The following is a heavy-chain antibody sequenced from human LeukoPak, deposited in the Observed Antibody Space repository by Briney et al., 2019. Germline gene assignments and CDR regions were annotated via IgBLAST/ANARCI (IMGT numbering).Heavy chain of an antibody. Sequence: GGSLRLSCAASGFTCSSYAMSWGRQAPGEGLEWVLGISGSGGSTSYADSVKGRFTISRDNSKNTVYLQMNSLKAEDTAVYYCAKGVSGHYDILTGYDYWGQGTLVTVSS. D-gene: IGHD3-9*01. CDR1: GFTCSSYA. J-gene: IGHJ4*02. CDR3: AKGVSGHYDILTGYDY. V-gene: IGHV3-23*01. CDR2: ISGSGGST.